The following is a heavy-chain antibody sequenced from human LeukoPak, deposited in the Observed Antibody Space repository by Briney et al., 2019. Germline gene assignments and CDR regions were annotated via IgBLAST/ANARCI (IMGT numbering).Heavy chain of an antibody. CDR1: GFTFRSYA. J-gene: IGHJ4*02. D-gene: IGHD3-22*01. V-gene: IGHV3-23*01. CDR2: ISGSGGDT. Sequence: GGSLRLSCAASGFTFRSYAMGWVRQAPGKGLEWVSFISGSGGDTNYVDSVKGRFTISRDNSKNTLYLQMNSLRAEDTAVYYCAKADSSGYHYFDQWGQGTLVTVSS. CDR3: AKADSSGYHYFDQ.